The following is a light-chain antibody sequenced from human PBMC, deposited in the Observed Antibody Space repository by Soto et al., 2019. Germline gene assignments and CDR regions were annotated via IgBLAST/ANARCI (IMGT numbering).Light chain of an antibody. Sequence: DIQMTQSPSSLSASVGDRVTITCRASPGISNYLAWYQQKPGTVPKLLISAASTLQTGVPSRFSGGESGTDFTLTISSLQAEDVATYYCQKYNSAPWTFGQGTKVDIK. J-gene: IGKJ1*01. V-gene: IGKV1-27*01. CDR3: QKYNSAPWT. CDR1: PGISNY. CDR2: AAS.